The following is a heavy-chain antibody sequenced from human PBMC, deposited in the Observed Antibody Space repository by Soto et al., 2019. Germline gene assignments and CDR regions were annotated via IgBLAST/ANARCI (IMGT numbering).Heavy chain of an antibody. CDR3: SRAPKYILTGYYVYMDV. D-gene: IGHD3-9*01. CDR2: ISSSSSYI. J-gene: IGHJ6*03. Sequence: EVQLVASGGGLVKPGGYLRLSCAASGVTFSSYSMNWVRQAPGKGLEWVSSISSSSSYIYYADSVKGRFTISSDNAKNSLYLQMNILRAEDTAVYYCSRAPKYILTGYYVYMDVLGKGPTVTLSS. CDR1: GVTFSSYS. V-gene: IGHV3-21*01.